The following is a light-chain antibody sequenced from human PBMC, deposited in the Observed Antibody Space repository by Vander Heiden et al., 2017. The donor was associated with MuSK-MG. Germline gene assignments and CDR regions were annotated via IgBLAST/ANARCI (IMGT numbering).Light chain of an antibody. CDR1: RRDIGTYNY. V-gene: IGLV2-23*02. Sequence: QSALTQPASVSGSPGQSITISCTGTRRDIGTYNYVSWYQQHPGQAPQLLIYEVDKRPSGASSRFSGSKSGSTASLTISGLQTEDEADYFCCSLAGSSTYLVFGGGTKLTVL. CDR3: CSLAGSSTYLV. CDR2: EVD. J-gene: IGLJ2*01.